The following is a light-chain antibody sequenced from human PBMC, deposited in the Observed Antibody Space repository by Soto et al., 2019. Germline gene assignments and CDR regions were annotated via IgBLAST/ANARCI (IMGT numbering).Light chain of an antibody. J-gene: IGKJ4*01. CDR1: QSVSSKY. Sequence: IVLTQSPGTLSLSPGERATLSCRASQSVSSKYLAWYQQKPGQAPRLLIYGASNRATGIPDRCSGSGSGTDFTLTISRLEPEDFAVYYCQQYESSPPLTFGGGTKVEIK. V-gene: IGKV3-20*01. CDR3: QQYESSPPLT. CDR2: GAS.